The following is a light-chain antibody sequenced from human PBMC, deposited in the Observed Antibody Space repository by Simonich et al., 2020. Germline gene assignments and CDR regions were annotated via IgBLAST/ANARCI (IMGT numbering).Light chain of an antibody. Sequence: QSVLTQPPSASGTPGQRVTISCSGSSSNIGSNYVYWYQQLPGTAPKLPIYRNNHRPSGVPDRFSGSTSGTSASLAISGLRSEDEADYYCAAWDDSLSGPVFGGGTKLTVL. CDR3: AAWDDSLSGPV. J-gene: IGLJ2*01. CDR1: SSNIGSNY. V-gene: IGLV1-47*01. CDR2: RNN.